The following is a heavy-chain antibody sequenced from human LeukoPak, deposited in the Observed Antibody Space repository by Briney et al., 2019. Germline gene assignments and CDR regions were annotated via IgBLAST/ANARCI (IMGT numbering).Heavy chain of an antibody. D-gene: IGHD2-15*01. CDR3: ARDGVAAGLYFDS. V-gene: IGHV3-30*03. CDR2: ISYDGSNK. J-gene: IGHJ4*02. CDR1: GFTFSSYG. Sequence: PGGSLRLSCAASGFTFSSYGMHWVRQAPGKGLEWVAVISYDGSNKYYADSVKGRFTISRDNSKNTLYLQMNSLRVVDTAVYYCARDGVAAGLYFDSWGQGTLVTVSS.